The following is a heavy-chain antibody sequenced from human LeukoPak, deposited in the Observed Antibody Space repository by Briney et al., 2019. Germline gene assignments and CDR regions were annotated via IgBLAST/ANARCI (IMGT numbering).Heavy chain of an antibody. D-gene: IGHD4-23*01. CDR3: AVRTSDWFDP. J-gene: IGHJ5*02. Sequence: AASVKVSCKVSGYTLTELSMHWVRQAPGKGFEWMGGFDPEDGETIYAQKFQGRVTMTEDTSTDTAYMELSGLRSEDTAVYYCAVRTSDWFDPWGQGTLVTVSS. CDR1: GYTLTELS. CDR2: FDPEDGET. V-gene: IGHV1-24*01.